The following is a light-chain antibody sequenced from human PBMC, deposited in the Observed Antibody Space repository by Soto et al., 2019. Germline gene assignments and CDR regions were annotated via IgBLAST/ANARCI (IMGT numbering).Light chain of an antibody. CDR1: RSVRSSY. Sequence: EIVLAQSPATLSLSPWERATLSCLASRSVRSSYVAWFHQKPGLAPRLLIYDASSRATGIPDRFRGSGSGTDFTLTISGLEPEDFAVYYCQQYGSSPFTFGPGTKVDI. CDR3: QQYGSSPFT. V-gene: IGKV3D-20*01. J-gene: IGKJ3*01. CDR2: DAS.